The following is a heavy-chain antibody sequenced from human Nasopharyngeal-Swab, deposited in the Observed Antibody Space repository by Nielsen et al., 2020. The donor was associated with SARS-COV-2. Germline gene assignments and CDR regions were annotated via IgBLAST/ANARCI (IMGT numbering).Heavy chain of an antibody. CDR2: IDPSDSYT. D-gene: IGHD4-17*01. J-gene: IGHJ3*01. CDR1: GLTFTNNW. V-gene: IGHV5-10-1*01. Sequence: GEPVQISCQGSGLTFTNNWITWVRQMPGKGLEWMGRIDPSDSYTYYSPSFQGHVIISADKSINTAYMQWSSLKAPDTAMYYCARQIGDYGFDAFDVWGQGTMVTVSS. CDR3: ARQIGDYGFDAFDV.